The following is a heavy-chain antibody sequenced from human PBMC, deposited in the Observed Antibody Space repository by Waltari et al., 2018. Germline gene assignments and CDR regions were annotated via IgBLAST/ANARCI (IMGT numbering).Heavy chain of an antibody. J-gene: IGHJ6*03. D-gene: IGHD2-15*01. CDR2: ISGSSTYI. CDR3: TREPLYCSGGTCYSNYYYYMDV. CDR1: GFTFSDYS. V-gene: IGHV3-21*01. Sequence: EVQLVESGGGLVKPGGSLRLSCAASGFTFSDYSMNWVRQAPGKGLEWVSSISGSSTYIYYADSVEGRFTVSRDNAKNSLYLQINSLRAEDTAVYYCTREPLYCSGGTCYSNYYYYMDVWGKGTTVTVSS.